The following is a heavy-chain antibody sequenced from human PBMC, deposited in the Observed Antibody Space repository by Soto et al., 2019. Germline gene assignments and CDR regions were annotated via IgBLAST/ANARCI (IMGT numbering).Heavy chain of an antibody. D-gene: IGHD2-21*02. V-gene: IGHV2-5*02. CDR1: GLSLRTTGVG. Sequence: QVTLKESGPTLVKPTQTLTLTCTVSGLSLRTTGVGVGWVRQPPGKALEWLALLYWDDDKRYSPSLRSRLTIAKDSAEKRVVLTMTNMDTVYTATYYCVQSRCGGDCPELYSSRAYNGLDVWGQGTTVTVSS. J-gene: IGHJ6*02. CDR2: LYWDDDK. CDR3: VQSRCGGDCPELYSSRAYNGLDV.